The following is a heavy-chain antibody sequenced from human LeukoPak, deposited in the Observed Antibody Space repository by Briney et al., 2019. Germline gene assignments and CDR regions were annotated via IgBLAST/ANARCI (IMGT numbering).Heavy chain of an antibody. CDR2: INPSGGST. CDR3: ARDSSSWYKLFDY. Sequence: GASAKVSCKASGYTFTSYYMHWVRQAPGQGLEWMGIINPSGGSTSYARKFQGRVTMTRDTSTSTVYMELSSLRSEDTAVYYCARDSSSWYKLFDYWGQGTLVTVSS. J-gene: IGHJ4*02. D-gene: IGHD6-13*01. V-gene: IGHV1-46*01. CDR1: GYTFTSYY.